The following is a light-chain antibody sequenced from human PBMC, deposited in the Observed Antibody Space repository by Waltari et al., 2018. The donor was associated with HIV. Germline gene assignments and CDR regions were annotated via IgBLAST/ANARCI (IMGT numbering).Light chain of an antibody. V-gene: IGLV2-23*02. CDR3: CSYAGSAYV. CDR1: SSDLGSL. Sequence: QSALTQPASVSGSPGQSITVSCPGYSSDLGSLVSWYQPLPGTHPTILIYEVAKRPSGISSRFSGSKSGNTASLTISGLQPEDEADYYCCSYAGSAYVFGTGTRVTV. J-gene: IGLJ1*01. CDR2: EVA.